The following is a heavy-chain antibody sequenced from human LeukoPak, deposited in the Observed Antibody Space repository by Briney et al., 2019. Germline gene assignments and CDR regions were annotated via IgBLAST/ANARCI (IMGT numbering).Heavy chain of an antibody. V-gene: IGHV4-31*03. CDR2: IYYSGST. Sequence: SETLSLTCTVSGGSISSGGYYWSWIRQHPGKGLEWIGYIYYSGSTYYNPSLKSRVTISVDTSKNQFSLKLSSVTAADTAVYYCARQTTVVTPGVTYYLDYWGQGTLVTVSS. D-gene: IGHD4-23*01. J-gene: IGHJ4*02. CDR3: ARQTTVVTPGVTYYLDY. CDR1: GGSISSGGYY.